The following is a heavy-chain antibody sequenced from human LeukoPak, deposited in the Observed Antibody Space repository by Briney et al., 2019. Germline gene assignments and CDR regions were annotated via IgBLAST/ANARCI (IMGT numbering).Heavy chain of an antibody. D-gene: IGHD3-22*01. CDR1: GGSISSYY. V-gene: IGHV4-59*01. Sequence: KPSETLSLTCTVSGGSISSYYWSWIRQPPGKGLGWIGYIYYSGSTYYNPSLKSRVTISVDTSKNQFSLKLSSVTAADTAVYYCARDQIDSSGYYYSNWFDPWGQGTLVTVSS. CDR3: ARDQIDSSGYYYSNWFDP. J-gene: IGHJ5*02. CDR2: IYYSGST.